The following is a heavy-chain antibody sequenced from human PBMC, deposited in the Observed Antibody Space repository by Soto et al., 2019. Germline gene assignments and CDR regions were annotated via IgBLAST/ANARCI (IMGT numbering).Heavy chain of an antibody. Sequence: GASVKVSCEACGGSFSSYTISWVRQAPGQGLEWMGRIIPILGIANYAQKFQGRVTITADKSTSTAYMELSSLRSEDTAVYYCAGTVTTQNYYYYGMDVWGQGTTVTVSS. D-gene: IGHD4-17*01. CDR2: IIPILGIA. CDR3: AGTVTTQNYYYYGMDV. CDR1: GGSFSSYT. J-gene: IGHJ6*02. V-gene: IGHV1-69*02.